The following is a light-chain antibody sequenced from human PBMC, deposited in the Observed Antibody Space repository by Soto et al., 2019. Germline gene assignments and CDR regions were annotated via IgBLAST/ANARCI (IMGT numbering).Light chain of an antibody. Sequence: DIQGTQSASTMSASVGDRVTITCRASQSISSWLAWYQQKPGKAPKLLIYDASSLESGVPSRFSGSGSGTEFTLTISSLKPDDFATYYCQQYNSYRTFGQGTKVDIK. CDR2: DAS. CDR1: QSISSW. CDR3: QQYNSYRT. V-gene: IGKV1-5*01. J-gene: IGKJ1*01.